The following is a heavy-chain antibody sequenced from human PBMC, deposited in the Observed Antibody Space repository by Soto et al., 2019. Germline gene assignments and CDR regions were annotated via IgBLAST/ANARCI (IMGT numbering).Heavy chain of an antibody. D-gene: IGHD3-22*01. V-gene: IGHV1-3*01. CDR3: ARMQLWPYYYDSSGYYPKDPFDY. CDR2: INAGNGNT. J-gene: IGHJ4*02. CDR1: GYTFTSYA. Sequence: SVKVSCKASGYTFTSYAMHWVRQAPGQRLEWMGWINAGNGNTKYSQKFQGRVTITRDTSASTAYMELSSLRSEDTAVYYCARMQLWPYYYDSSGYYPKDPFDYWGQGTLVTVSS.